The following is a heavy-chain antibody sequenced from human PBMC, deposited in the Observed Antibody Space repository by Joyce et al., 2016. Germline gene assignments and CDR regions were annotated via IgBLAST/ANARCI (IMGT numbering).Heavy chain of an antibody. D-gene: IGHD2-2*01. J-gene: IGHJ3*01. Sequence: EVQLVESGGGLVKPGGSLRLSCAASGFSFRNAWVTWVRQAPGKGLAWVGRVKSKSQGGTTYYAAPVKGRFTISRDDSRDTAYLQMNSLKSEDTGVYFCVTGLCIGTACHWDDAFDVWGQGTMVTVSS. V-gene: IGHV3-15*01. CDR1: GFSFRNAW. CDR2: VKSKSQGGTT. CDR3: VTGLCIGTACHWDDAFDV.